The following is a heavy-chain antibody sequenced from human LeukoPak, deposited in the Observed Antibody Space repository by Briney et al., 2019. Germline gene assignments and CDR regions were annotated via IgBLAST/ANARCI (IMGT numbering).Heavy chain of an antibody. CDR2: ISGSGGST. Sequence: GGSLRLSCAASGFTFSSYSMSWVRQAPGKGLEWVSGISGSGGSTDYADSVKGRFTISRDNSKHTLYLQMNSLRVEDTAVYYCAKDPGYQVVYCFDYWGQGTPVTVSS. D-gene: IGHD2-2*01. CDR1: GFTFSSYS. CDR3: AKDPGYQVVYCFDY. V-gene: IGHV3-23*01. J-gene: IGHJ4*02.